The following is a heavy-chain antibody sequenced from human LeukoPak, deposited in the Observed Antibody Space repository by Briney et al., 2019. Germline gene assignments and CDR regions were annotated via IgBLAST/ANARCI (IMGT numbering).Heavy chain of an antibody. D-gene: IGHD6-13*01. Sequence: ASVKGSCMASGYTFTVYYMHWVRQAPGQGLEWRGIINPSGDTTSYAQKFHDRVTMTSDTSTSTVYMELSSLRSEDTAVYSCARENSSLVIEAAAGHWNYWGQGTLVTVSS. V-gene: IGHV1-46*01. J-gene: IGHJ4*02. CDR3: ARENSSLVIEAAAGHWNY. CDR1: GYTFTVYY. CDR2: INPSGDTT.